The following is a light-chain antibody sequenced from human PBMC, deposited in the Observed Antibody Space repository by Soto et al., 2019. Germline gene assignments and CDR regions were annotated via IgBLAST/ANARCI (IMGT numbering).Light chain of an antibody. J-gene: IGKJ1*01. CDR1: QSISSW. V-gene: IGKV1-5*03. CDR2: KAS. Sequence: DLQMTQSPSTLSASVGDRVTITCRASQSISSWLAWYQQKPGKAPKLLIYKASSLESGVPARFSGSGSGTEVTLTIGSLQPDEFATYYCQQYNSYWTFGQGTKVEIK. CDR3: QQYNSYWT.